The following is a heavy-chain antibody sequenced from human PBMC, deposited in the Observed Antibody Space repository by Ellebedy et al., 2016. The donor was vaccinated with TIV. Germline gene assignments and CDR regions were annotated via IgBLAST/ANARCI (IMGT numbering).Heavy chain of an antibody. CDR2: TSDGGSI. Sequence: SETLSLTXTVSGASINSDHWSWIRQPPGKGLEYIGHTSDGGSISYIPSLKSRVTISVDTSKNQLSLRLTSVTAADTAVYYCATFFTGAGGRGYWGQGSPVTVSS. CDR1: GASINSDH. D-gene: IGHD6-13*01. CDR3: ATFFTGAGGRGY. V-gene: IGHV4-59*13. J-gene: IGHJ4*02.